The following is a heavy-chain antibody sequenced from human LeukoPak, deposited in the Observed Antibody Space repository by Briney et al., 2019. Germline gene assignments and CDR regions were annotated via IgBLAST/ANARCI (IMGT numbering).Heavy chain of an antibody. CDR1: GFTFSSYS. V-gene: IGHV3-48*04. Sequence: GGSLRLSCAASGFTFSSYSMNWVRQAPGKGLEWVSYISSASGSIYYADSVKGRFTISRDNAKNSLFLQMNSLRAEDTAVYYCARLPAYCSSTSCYYDYWGQGTLVTVSS. CDR3: ARLPAYCSSTSCYYDY. CDR2: ISSASGSI. J-gene: IGHJ4*02. D-gene: IGHD2-2*01.